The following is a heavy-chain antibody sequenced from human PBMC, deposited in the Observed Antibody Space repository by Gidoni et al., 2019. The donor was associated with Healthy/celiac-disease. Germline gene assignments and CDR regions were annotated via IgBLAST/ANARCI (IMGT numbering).Heavy chain of an antibody. CDR2: ISWNSGSI. D-gene: IGHD3-3*01. Sequence: EVQLVESGGGLVQPGRSLRLSCAASGFTFDAYAMHWVRQAPGKGLEWVSGISWNSGSIGYADSVKGRVTISRDNAKNSLYLQMNSLRAEDTALYYCAKGRYYDFWSGYYPYYYYGMDVWGQGTTVTVSS. CDR3: AKGRYYDFWSGYYPYYYYGMDV. CDR1: GFTFDAYA. J-gene: IGHJ6*02. V-gene: IGHV3-9*01.